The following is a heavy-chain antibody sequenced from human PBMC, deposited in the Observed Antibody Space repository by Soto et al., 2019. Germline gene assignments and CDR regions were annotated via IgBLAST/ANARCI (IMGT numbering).Heavy chain of an antibody. J-gene: IGHJ6*02. CDR1: GFTFSSYG. V-gene: IGHV3-30*18. CDR3: AKDGAVTTRYYYYGMDV. D-gene: IGHD4-17*01. Sequence: QVQLVESGGGVVQPGRSLRLSCAASGFTFSSYGMHWVRQAPGKGLEWVAVISYDGSNKYYADSVKGRFTISRDNSKNTLYLQMNSLRDEDTAVYYCAKDGAVTTRYYYYGMDVWGQGTTVTVSS. CDR2: ISYDGSNK.